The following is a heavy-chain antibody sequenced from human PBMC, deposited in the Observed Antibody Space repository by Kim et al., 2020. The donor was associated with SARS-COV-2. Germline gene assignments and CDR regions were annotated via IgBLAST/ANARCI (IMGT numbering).Heavy chain of an antibody. D-gene: IGHD2-15*01. V-gene: IGHV4-31*03. CDR2: IYYSGST. CDR1: GGSISSGGYY. J-gene: IGHJ4*02. CDR3: AKWGSSSSYHHYNFDY. Sequence: SETLSLTCTVSGGSISSGGYYWSWIRQHPGKGLEWIGYIYYSGSTYYNPSLKSRVTISVDTSKNQFSLKLSSVTAADTAVYYCAKWGSSSSYHHYNFDYWGQGTLVTVSS.